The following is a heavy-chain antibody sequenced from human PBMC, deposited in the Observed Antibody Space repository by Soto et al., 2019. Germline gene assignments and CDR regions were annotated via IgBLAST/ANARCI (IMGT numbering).Heavy chain of an antibody. CDR1: GYTFTSYY. CDR3: ARAPSAYYDSSGYYSY. J-gene: IGHJ4*02. Sequence: GASVKVSCKASGYTFTSYYMHWVRQAPGQGLEWMGIINPNSGNTGYAQKFQGRVTMTRNTSISTAYMELSSLRSEDTAVYYCARAPSAYYDSSGYYSYWGQGTPVTVSS. D-gene: IGHD3-22*01. CDR2: INPNSGNT. V-gene: IGHV1-8*02.